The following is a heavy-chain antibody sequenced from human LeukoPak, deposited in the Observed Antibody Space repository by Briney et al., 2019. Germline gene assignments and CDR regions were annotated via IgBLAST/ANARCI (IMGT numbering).Heavy chain of an antibody. CDR3: ARQEAYSSSWHHFDY. CDR2: IYYSGST. CDR1: GGSISSSSYY. Sequence: SETLSLTCTVSGGSISSSSYYWGWIRQPPGKGLEWIGSIYYSGSTYCNPSLKSRVTISVDTSKNQFSLKLSSVTAADTAVYYCARQEAYSSSWHHFDYWGQGTPVTVSS. V-gene: IGHV4-39*01. D-gene: IGHD6-13*01. J-gene: IGHJ4*02.